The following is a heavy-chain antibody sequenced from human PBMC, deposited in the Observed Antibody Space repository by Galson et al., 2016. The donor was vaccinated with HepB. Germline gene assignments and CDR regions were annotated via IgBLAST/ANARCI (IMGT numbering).Heavy chain of an antibody. CDR2: IYNSGRT. J-gene: IGHJ6*03. V-gene: IGHV3-53*01. Sequence: SLRLSCAASGFSVSSNYMNWVRQAPGKGPEWVSIIYNSGRTYYADSVKGRFTISRDNSKNTLYLQVNGLRAEDTAAYYCARDREGAEAATSLGLGFYYHYYMDVWGTGTTVTVSS. CDR1: GFSVSSNY. D-gene: IGHD3-16*01. CDR3: ARDREGAEAATSLGLGFYYHYYMDV.